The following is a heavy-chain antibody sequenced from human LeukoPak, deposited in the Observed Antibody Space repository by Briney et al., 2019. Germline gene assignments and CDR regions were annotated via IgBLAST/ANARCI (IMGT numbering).Heavy chain of an antibody. CDR2: IYTSGST. CDR1: GGSISSYY. Sequence: NTSETLSLTCTVSGGSISSYYWSWSRQPAGKELEWIGRIYTSGSTNYNPSLKSRVTMSVDTSKNQFSLKLSSVTAADTAVYYCARAGGYYGSGSYWVFDYWGQGTLVTVSS. CDR3: ARAGGYYGSGSYWVFDY. V-gene: IGHV4-4*07. D-gene: IGHD3-10*01. J-gene: IGHJ4*02.